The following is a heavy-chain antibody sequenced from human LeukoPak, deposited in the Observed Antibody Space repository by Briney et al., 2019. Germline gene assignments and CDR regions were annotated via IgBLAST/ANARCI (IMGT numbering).Heavy chain of an antibody. CDR2: ISYDGSNK. CDR3: ARELAASVRGIFDY. V-gene: IGHV3-30*04. D-gene: IGHD3-10*01. CDR1: GFTFSSYA. J-gene: IGHJ4*02. Sequence: PGRSLRLSCAASGFTFSSYAMHWVRQAPGKGLEWVAVISYDGSNKYYADSVKGRFTISGDNSKNTLYLQMNSLRAEDTAVYYCARELAASVRGIFDYWGQGILVTVSS.